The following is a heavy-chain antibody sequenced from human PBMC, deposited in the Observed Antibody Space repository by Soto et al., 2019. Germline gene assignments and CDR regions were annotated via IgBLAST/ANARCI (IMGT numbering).Heavy chain of an antibody. CDR2: INSDGSGT. V-gene: IGHV3-74*01. D-gene: IGHD2-15*01. Sequence: EVKLVESGGGLVQPGGSLRLSCAASGFTFSNYWMHWVRQAPGKGLVWVSHINSDGSGTSYADSVKGLFTISRDNAKNTLDLQMNSLGAEDTAVYYCTTGGACGSCLDWGQGTLVTVS. CDR3: TTGGACGSCLD. J-gene: IGHJ4*02. CDR1: GFTFSNYW.